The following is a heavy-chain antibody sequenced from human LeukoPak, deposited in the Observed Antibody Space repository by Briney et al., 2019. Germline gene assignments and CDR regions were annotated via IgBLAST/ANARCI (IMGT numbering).Heavy chain of an antibody. CDR1: GFTFSSYA. D-gene: IGHD4-23*01. CDR2: IGYDGSNK. CDR3: ARGLAFGGNSAYNWFDP. V-gene: IGHV3-33*01. J-gene: IGHJ5*02. Sequence: GGSLRLSCAASGFTFSSYAMHWVRQAPGKGLEWVAVIGYDGSNKNYGDSVKGRFTISRDNSKNTLYLQMISLSVEDTAIYYCARGLAFGGNSAYNWFDPWGQGTLVTVSS.